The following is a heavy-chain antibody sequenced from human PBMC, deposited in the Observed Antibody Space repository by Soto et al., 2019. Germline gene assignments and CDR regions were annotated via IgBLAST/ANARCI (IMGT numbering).Heavy chain of an antibody. CDR3: AKDMGHYDFWGNNERGLEV. J-gene: IGHJ6*04. CDR1: GFSFDDHA. V-gene: IGHV3-9*01. CDR2: IGWNSDSI. Sequence: EVQLVESGGGLVQPGRSLRLSCAASGFSFDDHAMHWVRQAPGKGLEWVSGIGWNSDSIDYADSVKGRFTISRDNAKKSMNLKMSSLGVEDTALYYCAKDMGHYDFWGNNERGLEVWGKGTTVTVSA. D-gene: IGHD3-3*01.